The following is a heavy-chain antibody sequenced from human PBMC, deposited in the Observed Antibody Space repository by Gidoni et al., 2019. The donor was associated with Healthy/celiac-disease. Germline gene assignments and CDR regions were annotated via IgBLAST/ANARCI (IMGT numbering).Heavy chain of an antibody. CDR1: GFTFDDYA. J-gene: IGHJ4*02. CDR2: ISCNSGSI. CDR3: AKAVTDGYSSGWYVGS. V-gene: IGHV3-9*01. D-gene: IGHD6-19*01. Sequence: EVQLVESGGGLVQPGRSLRLSCAASGFTFDDYAMHWVRQAPGKGLEWVSGISCNSGSIGYADSVKGRFTISRDNAKNSLYLQMNSLRAEDTALYYCAKAVTDGYSSGWYVGSWGQGTLVTVSS.